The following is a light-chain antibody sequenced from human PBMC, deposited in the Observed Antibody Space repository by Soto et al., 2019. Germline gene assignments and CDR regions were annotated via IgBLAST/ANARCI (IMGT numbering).Light chain of an antibody. Sequence: EIVLTQSPGTLSLSPGERATLSCRASQSVSSGYLAWYQQKPGQAPRLLIYGASTRAPGIPNRFSGSGSGTDFTLTISRLEPEDFAVYYCQQYGSSPWTFGQGTKVEIK. CDR3: QQYGSSPWT. J-gene: IGKJ1*01. CDR2: GAS. V-gene: IGKV3-20*01. CDR1: QSVSSGY.